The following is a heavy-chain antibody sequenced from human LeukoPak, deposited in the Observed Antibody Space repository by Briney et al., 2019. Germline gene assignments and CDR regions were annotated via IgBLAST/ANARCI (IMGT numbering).Heavy chain of an antibody. Sequence: PGGSLRLSCVASGFSFSSYWMHWVRQAPGKGLVWVSRISSDGSIINYADSVKGRFTISRDNAKSTLYLQMNSLRVEDTAVYYCARPAVAGLRAGGYDYWGQGTLVTVSS. J-gene: IGHJ4*02. V-gene: IGHV3-74*01. CDR3: ARPAVAGLRAGGYDY. CDR1: GFSFSSYW. D-gene: IGHD6-19*01. CDR2: ISSDGSII.